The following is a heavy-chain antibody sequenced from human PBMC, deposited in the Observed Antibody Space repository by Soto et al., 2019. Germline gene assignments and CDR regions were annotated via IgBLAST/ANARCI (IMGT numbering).Heavy chain of an antibody. J-gene: IGHJ6*02. CDR3: ARDFRIAAAGTRGYYYYYYGMDV. Sequence: QVQLVQSGAEVKKPGASVKVSCKASGYTFTSYGISWVRQAPGQGLEWMGWISAYNGNTNYAQKLQGRVTMTTDTSTSTAYMELRSLRSDDKAVYYCARDFRIAAAGTRGYYYYYYGMDVWGQGTTVTVSS. CDR1: GYTFTSYG. CDR2: ISAYNGNT. V-gene: IGHV1-18*01. D-gene: IGHD6-13*01.